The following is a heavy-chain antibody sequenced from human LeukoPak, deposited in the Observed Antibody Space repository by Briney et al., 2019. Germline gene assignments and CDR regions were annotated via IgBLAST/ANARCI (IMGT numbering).Heavy chain of an antibody. CDR3: AKDLDIGAAGYYFDY. J-gene: IGHJ4*02. Sequence: GGSLRLSCAASGFTFSSYGMHWVRQAPGKGLEWVAVISYVGNNKYYADSVEGRFTISRDNSKNTLYLQMNSLRAEDTAAYYCAKDLDIGAAGYYFDYWGQGTLVTVSS. D-gene: IGHD6-13*01. CDR2: ISYVGNNK. V-gene: IGHV3-30*18. CDR1: GFTFSSYG.